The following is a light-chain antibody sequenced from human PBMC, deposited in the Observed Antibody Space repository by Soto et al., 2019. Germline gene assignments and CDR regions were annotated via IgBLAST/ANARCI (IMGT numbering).Light chain of an antibody. CDR1: QSVSRY. V-gene: IGKV3-11*01. Sequence: EIVLTQSPATLSSSPGERASVSCWASQSVSRYLAWYQQKPGQAPRLLISDASNRATGIPARFSGSGSGTDFTLTISSLEQEDFAVYYCQQRSNWPWTFGQGTKVEIK. CDR3: QQRSNWPWT. CDR2: DAS. J-gene: IGKJ1*01.